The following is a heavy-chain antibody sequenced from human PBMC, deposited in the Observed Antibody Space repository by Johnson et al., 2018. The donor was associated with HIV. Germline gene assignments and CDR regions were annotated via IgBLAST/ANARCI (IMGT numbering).Heavy chain of an antibody. J-gene: IGHJ3*02. D-gene: IGHD6-13*01. CDR2: IRYDGSNK. CDR3: ARDNSRSWFDYDAFDI. Sequence: QVQLVESGGGVVQPGGSLRLSCAASGFTFSSYDMHWVRQATGKGLEWVAFIRYDGSNKYYANSVKGRFTISRDNSKNTLYLQMNSRRAEDTAVYYCARDNSRSWFDYDAFDIWGQGTMVTVSS. V-gene: IGHV3-30*02. CDR1: GFTFSSYD.